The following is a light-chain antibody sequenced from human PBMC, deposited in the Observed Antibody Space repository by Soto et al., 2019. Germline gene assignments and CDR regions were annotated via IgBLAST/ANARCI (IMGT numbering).Light chain of an antibody. Sequence: IQMTQSPSSLSASVGDEVTITCRASRSVLTYLNWYQQKPGGAPKLLIHAATRLQSGVPSRFSGSGSGTLFTLTISSLHPSDFATYFCQQTNTPPHTFGQGTRVEFK. CDR3: QQTNTPPHT. CDR1: RSVLTY. V-gene: IGKV1-39*01. J-gene: IGKJ2*01. CDR2: AAT.